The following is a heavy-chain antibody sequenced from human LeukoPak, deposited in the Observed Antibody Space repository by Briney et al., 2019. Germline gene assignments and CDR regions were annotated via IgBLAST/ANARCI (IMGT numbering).Heavy chain of an antibody. CDR3: ARDPSRGYTYGYGDY. D-gene: IGHD5-18*01. Sequence: GGSLRLSCAASGFTFSSYWMNWVRQPPGKGLEWVANIKRDGGEKYYVHSVKGRFTISRDNAKNSLYLQMNSLRAEDTAVYYCARDPSRGYTYGYGDYWGQGTLVTVSS. J-gene: IGHJ4*02. CDR1: GFTFSSYW. CDR2: IKRDGGEK. V-gene: IGHV3-7*01.